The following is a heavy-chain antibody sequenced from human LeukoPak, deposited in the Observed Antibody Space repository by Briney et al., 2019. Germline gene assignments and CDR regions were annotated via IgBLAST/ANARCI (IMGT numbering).Heavy chain of an antibody. CDR1: GFTFGGYA. Sequence: GGSLRLSCAASGFTFGGYAMSWVRQTPGRGLEWVSGISPSGGKTDYADSVKGRFTISRDNSKNTMYLRMNSLRAEDTAIYYCARGRLVRGLFISHDYWGQGNLVTVSS. D-gene: IGHD3-10*01. CDR2: ISPSGGKT. CDR3: ARGRLVRGLFISHDY. V-gene: IGHV3-23*01. J-gene: IGHJ4*02.